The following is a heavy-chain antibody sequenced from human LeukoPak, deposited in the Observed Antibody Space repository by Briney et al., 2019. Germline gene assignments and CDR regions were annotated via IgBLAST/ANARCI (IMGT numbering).Heavy chain of an antibody. V-gene: IGHV4-39*01. CDR2: LYYTGST. J-gene: IGHJ4*02. CDR1: GGSISSYY. Sequence: SETLSLTCTVSGGSISSYYWGWIRQPPGRGLEWIGSLYYTGSTYHNPSLKSRVTMSVDTSKNQFSLKLSSVTAADTAVYYCARRSDYYDSSGYYAYWGQGTLVTVSS. D-gene: IGHD3-22*01. CDR3: ARRSDYYDSSGYYAY.